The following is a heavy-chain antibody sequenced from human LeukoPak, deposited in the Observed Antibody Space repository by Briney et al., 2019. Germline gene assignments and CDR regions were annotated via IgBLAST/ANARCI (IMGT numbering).Heavy chain of an antibody. D-gene: IGHD6-19*01. CDR3: ARVAVAEYYFDY. J-gene: IGHJ4*02. V-gene: IGHV1-2*02. CDR2: INPNSGGT. Sequence: GASVKVSCKASGYTFTGYYTHWVRQAPGQGLEWMGWINPNSGGTNYAQKFQGRVTMTRDTSISTAYMELSRLRSDDTAVYYCARVAVAEYYFDYWGQGTLVTVSS. CDR1: GYTFTGYY.